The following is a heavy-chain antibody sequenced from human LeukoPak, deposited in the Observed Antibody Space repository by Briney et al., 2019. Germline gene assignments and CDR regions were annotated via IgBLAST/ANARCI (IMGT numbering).Heavy chain of an antibody. D-gene: IGHD3-22*01. Sequence: GGSLRLSCAASGFTFSSYSMNWVRQAPGKGLEWVSSISSSSSYIYYADSVKGRFTISRDNAKNSLYLQMNSLRAEDTAVYYCARDDYYDSSGYGPAAFDIWGQGTMVTVSS. V-gene: IGHV3-21*01. CDR3: ARDDYYDSSGYGPAAFDI. CDR2: ISSSSSYI. CDR1: GFTFSSYS. J-gene: IGHJ3*02.